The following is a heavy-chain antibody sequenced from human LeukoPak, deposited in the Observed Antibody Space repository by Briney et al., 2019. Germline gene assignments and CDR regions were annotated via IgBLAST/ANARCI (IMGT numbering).Heavy chain of an antibody. J-gene: IGHJ4*02. V-gene: IGHV4-39*07. Sequence: SETLSLTCTVSGGSISSSSYYWGWIRQPPGKGLEWIGSIYYSGSTYYNPSLKSRVTISVDTSKNQFSLKLSSVIAADTAVYYCARDRSRTWIQLWSYFDYWGQGTLVTVSS. CDR2: IYYSGST. CDR3: ARDRSRTWIQLWSYFDY. CDR1: GGSISSSSYY. D-gene: IGHD5-18*01.